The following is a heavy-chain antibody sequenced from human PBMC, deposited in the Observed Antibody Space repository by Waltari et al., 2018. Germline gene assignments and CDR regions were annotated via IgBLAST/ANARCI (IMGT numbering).Heavy chain of an antibody. Sequence: QVQLKQWGAGTLKPSETLSLTCGVYGGSFSGYHWTWVRQPPGKGLEWIGEFNNGAVTNSRPPLKSRVAISVDASKKQFSLSVRSVTAADTAVYYCARGGVPDYYGSGSPYRNWFDPWGPGTLVTVSS. V-gene: IGHV4-34*02. CDR1: GGSFSGYH. J-gene: IGHJ5*02. CDR3: ARGGVPDYYGSGSPYRNWFDP. D-gene: IGHD3-10*01. CDR2: FNNGAVT.